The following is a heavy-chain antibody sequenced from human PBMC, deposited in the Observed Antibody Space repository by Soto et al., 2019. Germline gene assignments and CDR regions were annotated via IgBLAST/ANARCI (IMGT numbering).Heavy chain of an antibody. D-gene: IGHD6-19*01. CDR3: ARGGSSDWQVAFDF. V-gene: IGHV4-34*01. CDR2: VNHNGRN. Sequence: SETLSLTCAVYGGSFSGYFWNWSRQTPGKGLEWIGKVNHNGRNNYNPSLKSRVTISLDMSKNQISLKLTSVTAADTAVYYCARGGSSDWQVAFDFWGQGTMVTVSS. J-gene: IGHJ3*01. CDR1: GGSFSGYF.